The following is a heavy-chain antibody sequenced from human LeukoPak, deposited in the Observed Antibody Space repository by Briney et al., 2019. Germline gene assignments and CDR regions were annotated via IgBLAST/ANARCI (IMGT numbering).Heavy chain of an antibody. J-gene: IGHJ4*02. Sequence: PSETLSLTCAVSGYSISSGYYWGWIRPPPGKGLEWIGSIYHTGSTYYNPSLQSRVTISLDSPKNQFSLKLTSVTAADTAVYYCASGGTAVVTALTYYFDTWGQGTPVTVSS. D-gene: IGHD5-18*01. CDR3: ASGGTAVVTALTYYFDT. CDR1: GYSISSGYY. CDR2: IYHTGST. V-gene: IGHV4-38-2*01.